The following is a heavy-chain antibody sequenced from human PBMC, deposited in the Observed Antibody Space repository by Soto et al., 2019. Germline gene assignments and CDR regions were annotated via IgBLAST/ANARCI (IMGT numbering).Heavy chain of an antibody. CDR3: AHRKSSYYGSENTYYYGMDV. D-gene: IGHD3-10*01. V-gene: IGHV2-5*01. J-gene: IGHJ6*02. CDR2: IYWTDDK. Sequence: QITLKESGPTLVKPTQTLTLTCTFSGFSLSTSGMGVAWIRQPPEKALEWLAVIYWTDDKRYSPSLKSRLTITKDTSKNQVVLTMTDMDPVDTATYYFAHRKSSYYGSENTYYYGMDVWGQGTTVTVSS. CDR1: GFSLSTSGMG.